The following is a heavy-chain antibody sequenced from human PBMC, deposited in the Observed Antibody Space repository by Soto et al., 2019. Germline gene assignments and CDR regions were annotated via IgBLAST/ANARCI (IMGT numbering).Heavy chain of an antibody. CDR2: IIPIFGTA. D-gene: IGHD3-22*01. CDR3: ARSFRSYYDSSGRPYYYYGMDV. Sequence: ASVKVSCKASGGTFSSYAISWVRQAPGQGLEWMGGIIPIFGTANYAQKFQGRVTITADKSTSTAYMELSSLRSEDTAVYYCARSFRSYYDSSGRPYYYYGMDVWGQGTTVTVSS. J-gene: IGHJ6*02. CDR1: GGTFSSYA. V-gene: IGHV1-69*06.